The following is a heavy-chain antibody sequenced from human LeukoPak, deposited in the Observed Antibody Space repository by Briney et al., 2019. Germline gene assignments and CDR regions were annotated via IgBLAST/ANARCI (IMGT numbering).Heavy chain of an antibody. D-gene: IGHD6-13*01. CDR1: GFSFISFT. J-gene: IGHJ4*02. CDR2: ISYDGSNK. CDR3: ASPLTAAAGRILPYYFDY. Sequence: GGSLRLSCAASGFSFISFTMHWVRQAPGKGLEWVAVISYDGSNKYYADSVKGRFTISRDNSKNTLYLQMNSLRAEDTAVYYCASPLTAAAGRILPYYFDYWGQGTLVTVSS. V-gene: IGHV3-30-3*01.